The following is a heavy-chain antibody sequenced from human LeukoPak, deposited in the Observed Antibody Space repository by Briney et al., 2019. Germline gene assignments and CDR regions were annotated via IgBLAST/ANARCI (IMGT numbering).Heavy chain of an antibody. CDR3: ARDVPVGI. Sequence: PSETLSLTCTVSGGSIRSGDYYWSWIRQSPGKGLEWIGYIYDSGSTYYNPSLKSRVSISVDTSKNQFSLKLSSVTAADTAAYYCARDVPVGIWGQGTLVTVSS. J-gene: IGHJ4*02. V-gene: IGHV4-30-4*01. CDR2: IYDSGST. D-gene: IGHD2-2*01. CDR1: GGSIRSGDYY.